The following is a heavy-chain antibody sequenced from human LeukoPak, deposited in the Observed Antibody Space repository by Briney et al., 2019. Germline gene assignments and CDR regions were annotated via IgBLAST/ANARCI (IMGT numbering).Heavy chain of an antibody. Sequence: GESLKISCKGSGYSFTSYWIGWVRQMPGKGLEGMGIIYTGDSDTRYSPSFEGQVTISADKSISTAYLQWSSLKASDTAMYYCARGDLMERYFDWVSDAFDIWGQGTMVTVSS. CDR3: ARGDLMERYFDWVSDAFDI. D-gene: IGHD3-9*01. V-gene: IGHV5-51*01. CDR1: GYSFTSYW. J-gene: IGHJ3*02. CDR2: IYTGDSDT.